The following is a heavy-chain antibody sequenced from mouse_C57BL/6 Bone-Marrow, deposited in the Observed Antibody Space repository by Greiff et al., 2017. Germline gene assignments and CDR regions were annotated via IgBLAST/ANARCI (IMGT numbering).Heavy chain of an antibody. D-gene: IGHD1-1*01. CDR2: ILPGSGST. J-gene: IGHJ1*03. CDR1: GYTFTGYW. Sequence: QVQLQQSGAELMKPGASVKLSCKATGYTFTGYWIEWVKQRPGHGLEWIGEILPGSGSTNYNEKFKGKATFTADTSSNTAYMQLSSLTTEDSAIYYCARTPIITAVVGRDFDVWGTGTTVTVSS. V-gene: IGHV1-9*01. CDR3: ARTPIITAVVGRDFDV.